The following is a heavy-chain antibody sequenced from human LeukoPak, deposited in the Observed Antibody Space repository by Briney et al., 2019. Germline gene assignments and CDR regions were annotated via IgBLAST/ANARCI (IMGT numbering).Heavy chain of an antibody. V-gene: IGHV1-69*05. J-gene: IGHJ6*02. CDR3: ARGGGFWSGYYFHYYYGMDV. CDR2: IIPIFGTA. Sequence: SVKVSCKASGGTFSSYAISWVRQAPGQGLEWMGGIIPIFGTANYAQKFQGRVTMTRNTSISTAYMELSSLRSEDTAVYYCARGGGFWSGYYFHYYYGMDVWGQGTTVTVSS. D-gene: IGHD3-3*01. CDR1: GGTFSSYA.